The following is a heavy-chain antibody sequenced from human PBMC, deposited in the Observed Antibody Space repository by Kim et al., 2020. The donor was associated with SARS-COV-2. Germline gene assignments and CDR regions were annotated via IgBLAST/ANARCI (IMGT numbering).Heavy chain of an antibody. CDR2: INSDGGTT. CDR3: ASRRYTGTYCYFDY. Sequence: GGSLRLSCAASGFTFSSYWMHWVRQAPGKGLVWVSRINSDGGTTSYADSAKGRFTISRDNAKSMLYLQMNSLRAEDTAVYYCASRRYTGTYCYFDYWGQGTLVTVSS. CDR1: GFTFSSYW. D-gene: IGHD1-26*01. J-gene: IGHJ4*02. V-gene: IGHV3-74*01.